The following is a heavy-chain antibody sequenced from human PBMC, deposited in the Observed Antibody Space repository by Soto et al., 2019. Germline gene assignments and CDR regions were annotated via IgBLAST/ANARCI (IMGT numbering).Heavy chain of an antibody. D-gene: IGHD5-12*01. Sequence: GGSLRLSCAASGFTFSRYAMHWVRQAPGKGLEWVAVISYDGSNKYYADSVKGRFTISRDNSKNTLYLQMNSLRAEDTAVYYCARDLAYSGYDVNTDYYGMDVWGQGTTVTVSS. CDR1: GFTFSRYA. V-gene: IGHV3-30-3*01. J-gene: IGHJ6*02. CDR3: ARDLAYSGYDVNTDYYGMDV. CDR2: ISYDGSNK.